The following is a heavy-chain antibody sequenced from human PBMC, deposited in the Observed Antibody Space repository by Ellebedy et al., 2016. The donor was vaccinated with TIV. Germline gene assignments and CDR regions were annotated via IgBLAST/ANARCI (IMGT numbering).Heavy chain of an antibody. CDR2: INPSRGTT. CDR1: GYIFTDYF. CDR3: ARALTDTSAAYNWFDP. D-gene: IGHD6-19*01. Sequence: AASVKVSCKTSGYIFTDYFMHWVRQAPGQGLECMGLINPSRGTTTYARKFQGRVTFTRDKSTSTVYMELSSLKSDDTAVYFCARALTDTSAAYNWFDPWGQGTLVTVSS. V-gene: IGHV1-46*01. J-gene: IGHJ5*02.